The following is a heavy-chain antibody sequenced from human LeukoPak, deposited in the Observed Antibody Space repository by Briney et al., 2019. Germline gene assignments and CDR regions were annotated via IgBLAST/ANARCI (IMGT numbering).Heavy chain of an antibody. CDR3: ATSSDYYFSFDF. D-gene: IGHD3-22*01. J-gene: IGHJ4*02. V-gene: IGHV4-59*01. CDR2: IYYSGST. CDR1: GGSISSYY. Sequence: SETLSLTCTVSGGSISSYYWSWIRQPPGKGLEWIGYIYYSGSTNYNPSLKSRVTISVDTSKNQFSLKLSSVTAADTAMYYCATSSDYYFSFDFWGQGTPVTVSS.